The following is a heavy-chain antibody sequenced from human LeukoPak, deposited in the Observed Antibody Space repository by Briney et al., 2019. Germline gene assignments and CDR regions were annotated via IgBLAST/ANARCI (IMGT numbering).Heavy chain of an antibody. J-gene: IGHJ4*02. CDR1: GGSIGSFY. V-gene: IGHV4-59*01. CDR2: IYYSGST. D-gene: IGHD2-15*01. CDR3: ARWSRHCSGGSCYLYYFDY. Sequence: PSETLSLTCSISGGSIGSFYWSWIRQPPGKGLEWIGYIYYSGSTNYNPSLKSRVTISVDTSKNQFSLKLSSVTAADTAVYYCARWSRHCSGGSCYLYYFDYWGQGTLVTVSS.